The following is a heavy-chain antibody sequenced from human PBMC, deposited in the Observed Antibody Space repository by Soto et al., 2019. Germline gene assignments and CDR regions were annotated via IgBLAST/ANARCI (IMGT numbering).Heavy chain of an antibody. J-gene: IGHJ3*02. V-gene: IGHV4-34*01. CDR3: ARVERGTATTVVDAFDI. CDR1: GGFVSSGSYY. CDR2: MSHSGGT. Sequence: QVQLQQWGAGLLKPSETLSLTCAVYGGFVSSGSYYWSWIRQPPGKGLEWIGEMSHSGGTHFNPSLKSRVTISVDTSKNQFSLKMSSVPAAGTALYYCARVERGTATTVVDAFDIWGPGTMVTVSS. D-gene: IGHD1-1*01.